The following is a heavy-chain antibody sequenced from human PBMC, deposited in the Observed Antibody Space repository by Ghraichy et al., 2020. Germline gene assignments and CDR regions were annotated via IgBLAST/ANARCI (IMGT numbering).Heavy chain of an antibody. V-gene: IGHV4-34*01. CDR3: ARGRKGFVRMAVAGSWYFDL. CDR1: GGSFSGYY. J-gene: IGHJ2*01. Sequence: SETLSLTCAVYGGSFSGYYWSWIRQPPGKGLEWIGEINHSGSTNYNPSLKSRVTISVDTSKNQFSLKLSSVTAADTAVYYCARGRKGFVRMAVAGSWYFDLWGRGTLVTVSS. D-gene: IGHD6-19*01. CDR2: INHSGST.